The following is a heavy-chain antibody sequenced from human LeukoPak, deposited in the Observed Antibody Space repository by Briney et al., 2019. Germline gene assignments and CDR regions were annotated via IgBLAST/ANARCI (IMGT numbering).Heavy chain of an antibody. D-gene: IGHD6-19*01. J-gene: IGHJ4*01. CDR3: AGRGLSTDWTFDY. CDR1: GGSISTYY. CDR2: IHTSGST. Sequence: SETLSLTCSVSGGSISTYYWSWIRQPAGKGLEWIAQIHTSGSTNFNPSLKSRVSISMDTPNNQFSLMISSVTAADTAIYYCAGRGLSTDWTFDYWGHGTLVTVSS. V-gene: IGHV4-4*07.